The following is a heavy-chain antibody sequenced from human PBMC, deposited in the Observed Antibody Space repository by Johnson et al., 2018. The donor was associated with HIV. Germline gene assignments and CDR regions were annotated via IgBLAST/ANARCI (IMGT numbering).Heavy chain of an antibody. CDR3: AGDGSSTSCYPDAFDI. Sequence: VQLVESGGGLVQPGRSLGLSCAASGFTFDDYGIHWVRQAPGKGLDWVSRISWSSGTIGYADSVKGRFTISRDNAKNSLYLQRNSLRAEDTAVYYCAGDGSSTSCYPDAFDIWGQGTMVTVSS. CDR2: ISWSSGTI. CDR1: GFTFDDYG. D-gene: IGHD2-2*01. V-gene: IGHV3-9*01. J-gene: IGHJ3*02.